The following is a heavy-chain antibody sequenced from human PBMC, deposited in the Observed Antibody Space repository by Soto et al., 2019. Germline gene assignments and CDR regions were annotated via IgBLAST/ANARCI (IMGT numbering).Heavy chain of an antibody. CDR3: TTDGGVRGVITHYYYGMDV. CDR1: GFTFSNAW. Sequence: PGGSLRLSCAASGFTFSNAWMNWVRQAPGKGLEWVGRIKSKTDGGTTDYAAPVKGRFTISRDDSKNTLYLQMNSLKTEDTAVYYCTTDGGVRGVITHYYYGMDVWGQGTTVTVS. J-gene: IGHJ6*02. CDR2: IKSKTDGGTT. V-gene: IGHV3-15*07. D-gene: IGHD3-10*01.